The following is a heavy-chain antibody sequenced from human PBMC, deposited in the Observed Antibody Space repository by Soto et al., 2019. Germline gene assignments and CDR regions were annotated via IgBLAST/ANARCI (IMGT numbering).Heavy chain of an antibody. J-gene: IGHJ3*02. CDR2: IWYDGSNK. D-gene: IGHD2-15*01. V-gene: IGHV3-33*01. CDR3: ARDAVSGDGYCSGGSCDDAFDI. Sequence: GGSLRLSCAASGFTFSSYGMHWVRQAPGKGLEWVAVIWYDGSNKYYADSVKGRFTISRDNSKNTLYRQMNSLRAEDTAVYYCARDAVSGDGYCSGGSCDDAFDIWGQGTMVTVSS. CDR1: GFTFSSYG.